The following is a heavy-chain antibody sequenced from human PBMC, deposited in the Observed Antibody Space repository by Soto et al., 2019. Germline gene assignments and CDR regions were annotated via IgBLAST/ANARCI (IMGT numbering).Heavy chain of an antibody. CDR2: INPNTGGA. J-gene: IGHJ4*02. CDR3: ATSTYDAFWSGSY. Sequence: ASVKVSCKSSGYTFIDFYIPWVRQAPGQGLEWMGWINPNTGGAVYAQKFLGRVTMTRDTSISTAYMELSKLTSDDTAVYFCATSTYDAFWSGSYWGEGTLVTVSS. V-gene: IGHV1-2*02. CDR1: GYTFIDFY. D-gene: IGHD3-3*01.